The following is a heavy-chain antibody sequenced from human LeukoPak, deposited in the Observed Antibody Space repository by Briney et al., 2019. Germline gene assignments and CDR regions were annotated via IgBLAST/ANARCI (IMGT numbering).Heavy chain of an antibody. CDR1: GFTFSACE. Sequence: PGGSLRLSCAISGFTFSACELTWVRQAPGKGLEWVSYISRSGSTRYYADSVKGRFTISRDNAKKSLHLLMNSLRPQDTAVYFCVRGDWYFESWGQGTLVTVSS. V-gene: IGHV3-48*03. D-gene: IGHD2-21*01. CDR2: ISRSGSTR. CDR3: VRGDWYFES. J-gene: IGHJ4*02.